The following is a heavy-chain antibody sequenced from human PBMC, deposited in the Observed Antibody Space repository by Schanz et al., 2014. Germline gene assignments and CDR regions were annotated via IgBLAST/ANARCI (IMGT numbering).Heavy chain of an antibody. V-gene: IGHV3-64D*06. D-gene: IGHD6-13*01. J-gene: IGHJ4*02. CDR1: GFTFSIYA. CDR2: ISHDGYST. CDR3: AKSQGSSFDS. Sequence: EVQLVESGGGLVQPGGSLRLSCSASGFTFSIYAMHWVRQAPGKGLEYVSAISHDGYSTYYADSVKGRFTISSDNSKSPLYLQMSSLRAEDTAVYYCAKSQGSSFDSWGQGTLVTVSS.